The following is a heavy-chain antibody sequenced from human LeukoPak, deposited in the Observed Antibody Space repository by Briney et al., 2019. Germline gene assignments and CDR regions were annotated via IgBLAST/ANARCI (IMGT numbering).Heavy chain of an antibody. D-gene: IGHD3-10*01. CDR2: INHSGST. CDR1: GGSFSGYY. Sequence: SETLSLTCAVDGGSFSGYYWSWIRQPPGKGLGWIGEINHSGSTNYNPSLKSRVTISVDTSKNQFSLKLSSVTAADTAVYYCARVYGSGSYYNHLSYPFDYWGQGTLVTVSS. V-gene: IGHV4-34*01. CDR3: ARVYGSGSYYNHLSYPFDY. J-gene: IGHJ4*02.